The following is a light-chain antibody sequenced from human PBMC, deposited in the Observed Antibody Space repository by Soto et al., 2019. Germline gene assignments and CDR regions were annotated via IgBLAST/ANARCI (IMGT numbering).Light chain of an antibody. CDR2: AAS. CDR1: QSVRNN. Sequence: EVVLTQSPATLSVSPGDRVTLSCRASQSVRNNFARYQQRPGQAPRLLIYAASTRAPGIPTRFAGSGSGTEFTLTISSLQSEDFAVYYCQQYNDWPPLTFGPGTKVDIK. J-gene: IGKJ3*01. V-gene: IGKV3D-15*01. CDR3: QQYNDWPPLT.